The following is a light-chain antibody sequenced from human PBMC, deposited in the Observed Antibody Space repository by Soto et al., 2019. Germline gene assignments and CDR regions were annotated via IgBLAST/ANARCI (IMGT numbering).Light chain of an antibody. V-gene: IGKV1-13*02. CDR2: DAS. J-gene: IGKJ3*01. Sequence: AIQLTQSPSSLSASVGDRVTITCQASQGISSALAWYQQKPGKAPKLLIYDASSLESGVPSRFSGSGSGTDFTLTISSLQPEDVATYYCQQFNSYLFTFGPGTKVDIK. CDR3: QQFNSYLFT. CDR1: QGISSA.